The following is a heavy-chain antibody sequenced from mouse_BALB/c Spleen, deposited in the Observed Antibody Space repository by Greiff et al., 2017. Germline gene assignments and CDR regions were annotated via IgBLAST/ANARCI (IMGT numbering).Heavy chain of an antibody. D-gene: IGHD1-1*01. CDR1: GYSITSGYY. CDR2: ISYDGSN. Sequence: EVKLVESGPGLVKPSQSLSLTCSVTGYSITSGYYWNWIRQFPGNKLEWMGYISYDGSNNYNPSLKNRISITRDTSKNQFFLKLNSVTTEDTATYYCARGSSYPYAMDYWGQGTSVTVS. V-gene: IGHV3-6*02. CDR3: ARGSSYPYAMDY. J-gene: IGHJ4*01.